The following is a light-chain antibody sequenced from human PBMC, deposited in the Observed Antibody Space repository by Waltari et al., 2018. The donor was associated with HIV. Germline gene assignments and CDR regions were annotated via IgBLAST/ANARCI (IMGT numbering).Light chain of an antibody. Sequence: DIQMTQSPSSLSASVGDRVIVACRASQSIRSYLNWYQQKPGKAPKLLIYAASSLQSGVPSRFSGSGSGTEFTLTISSLQPEDFATYYCQQSYSSPRTFGQGTKVEFK. CDR3: QQSYSSPRT. CDR1: QSIRSY. CDR2: AAS. V-gene: IGKV1-39*01. J-gene: IGKJ1*01.